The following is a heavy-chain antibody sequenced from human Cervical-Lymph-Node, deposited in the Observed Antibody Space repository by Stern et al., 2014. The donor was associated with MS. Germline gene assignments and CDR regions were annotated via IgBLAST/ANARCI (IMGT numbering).Heavy chain of an antibody. D-gene: IGHD6-6*01. Sequence: VQLVQSGGGLVQPGGSLRLSCEASGFTVGASYMNWVRQAPGKGLEWVSRIHTVGTTQYADSVKGRFTISRANAKNALYLQMDRLTVEDTAVYYCAREIAGRRFEDWGRGTLVAVSP. CDR2: IHTVGTT. J-gene: IGHJ4*02. CDR1: GFTVGASY. CDR3: AREIAGRRFED. V-gene: IGHV3-66*01.